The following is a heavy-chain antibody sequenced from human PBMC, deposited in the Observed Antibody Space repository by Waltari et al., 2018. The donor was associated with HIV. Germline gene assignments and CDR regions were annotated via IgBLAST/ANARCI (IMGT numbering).Heavy chain of an antibody. Sequence: EVQLVESGGGLVQPGGSLRLSCAASGFTFSSYSMNWVRQAPGKGLEWVSYISSSSSTIYYADSVKGGFTISRDNAKNSLYLQMNSLRAEDTAVYYCARAGDIAVGSDGMDVWGQGTTVTVSS. CDR2: ISSSSSTI. CDR3: ARAGDIAVGSDGMDV. J-gene: IGHJ6*02. D-gene: IGHD6-19*01. CDR1: GFTFSSYS. V-gene: IGHV3-48*01.